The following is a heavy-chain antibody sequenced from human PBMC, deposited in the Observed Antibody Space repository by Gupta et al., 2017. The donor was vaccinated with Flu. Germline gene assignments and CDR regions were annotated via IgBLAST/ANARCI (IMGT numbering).Heavy chain of an antibody. D-gene: IGHD2-2*01. V-gene: IGHV4-39*01. CDR1: GGSISTSHYY. CDR3: AGGVGYAAFDF. CDR2: IFYSGTT. Sequence: QLQLQGSGPGLVKPSETLSLSCTVTGGSISTSHYYWALIRQPPGKGLEWIGTIFYSGTTYYNPSLRSRATMSLDTSRNQFSLKVRSVTAADTAVYYCAGGVGYAAFDFWGQGSLVTVSS. J-gene: IGHJ4*02.